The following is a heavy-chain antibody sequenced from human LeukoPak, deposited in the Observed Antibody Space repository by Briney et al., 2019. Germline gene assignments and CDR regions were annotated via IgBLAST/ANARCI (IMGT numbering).Heavy chain of an antibody. CDR3: AGTNAGRDGYFDY. J-gene: IGHJ4*02. CDR2: ISSSSSYI. Sequence: GGSLRLSCAASGFTFSSYSMNWVRQAPGKGLEWVSSISSSSSYIYYADSVKGRFTISRDNAKNSLYLQMNSLRAEDTAVYYCAGTNAGRDGYFDYWGQGTLVTVSS. D-gene: IGHD2-8*01. V-gene: IGHV3-21*01. CDR1: GFTFSSYS.